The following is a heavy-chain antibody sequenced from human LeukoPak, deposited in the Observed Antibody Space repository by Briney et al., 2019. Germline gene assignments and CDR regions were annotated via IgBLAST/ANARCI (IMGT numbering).Heavy chain of an antibody. CDR1: GGSFSGYY. V-gene: IGHV4-34*01. Sequence: SETLALICAVYGGSFSGYYWSWLRQPPGKGLEWIGEINHSGSTNYNPSLKSRVTISVDTSKNQFSLKLSSVTAADKAVYYCARGAITWLVSPWVYWGQGTLVTVSS. CDR2: INHSGST. J-gene: IGHJ4*02. D-gene: IGHD6-19*01. CDR3: ARGAITWLVSPWVY.